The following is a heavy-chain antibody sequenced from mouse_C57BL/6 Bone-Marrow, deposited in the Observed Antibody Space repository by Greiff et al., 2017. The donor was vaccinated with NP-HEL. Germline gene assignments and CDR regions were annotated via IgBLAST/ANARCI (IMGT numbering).Heavy chain of an antibody. V-gene: IGHV10-1*01. CDR1: GFSFNTYA. D-gene: IGHD1-1*01. CDR3: VSPITTVPLAY. Sequence: EVKLVESGGGLVQPKGSLKLSCAASGFSFNTYAMNWVRQAPGKGLEWVARIRSKSNNYATYYADSVKDRFTISRDDSESMLYLQMNNLKTEDTAMYYCVSPITTVPLAYWGQGTLVTVSA. CDR2: IRSKSNNYAT. J-gene: IGHJ3*01.